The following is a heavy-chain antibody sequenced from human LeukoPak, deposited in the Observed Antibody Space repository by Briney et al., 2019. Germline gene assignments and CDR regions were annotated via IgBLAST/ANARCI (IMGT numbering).Heavy chain of an antibody. D-gene: IGHD3-22*01. V-gene: IGHV1-69*04. J-gene: IGHJ4*02. Sequence: SVKVSCKASGGTFSSYAISSVRQAPGQGLEWMGRIIPILGIANYAQKFQGRVTITADKSTSTAYMELSSLRSEDTAVYYCARDPLPYYDSSGYQTWVDYWGQGTLVTVSS. CDR3: ARDPLPYYDSSGYQTWVDY. CDR1: GGTFSSYA. CDR2: IIPILGIA.